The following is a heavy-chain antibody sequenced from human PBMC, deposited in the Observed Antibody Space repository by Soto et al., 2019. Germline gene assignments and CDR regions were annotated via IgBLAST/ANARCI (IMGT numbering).Heavy chain of an antibody. CDR2: ISASGGST. CDR1: GFTFSTYA. Sequence: EMQLLESGGGLEQPGGSLRLSCVASGFTFSTYAMNWVRQAPGKGLEWVSAISASGGSTYYADSVRGRFAISSDNSKNTLYMQMNSLRAEDTAVYYCAKSRRGYSYGELDYWGQGTLVTVSS. J-gene: IGHJ4*02. D-gene: IGHD5-18*01. CDR3: AKSRRGYSYGELDY. V-gene: IGHV3-23*01.